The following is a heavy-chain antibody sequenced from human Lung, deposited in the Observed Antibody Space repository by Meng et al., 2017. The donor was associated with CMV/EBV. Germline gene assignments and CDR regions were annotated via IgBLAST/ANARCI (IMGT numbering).Heavy chain of an antibody. CDR2: MSPNSGNT. Sequence: CKASGYTFTSYDINWVRQATGQGLEFMGWMSPNSGNTGYAQQFQGRVTITRHTAISTAYMELSSLRSEDTAVYYCARTNYGSGGGFDYWGQGTLVTVSS. D-gene: IGHD3-10*01. CDR3: ARTNYGSGGGFDY. V-gene: IGHV1-8*03. J-gene: IGHJ4*02. CDR1: GYTFTSYD.